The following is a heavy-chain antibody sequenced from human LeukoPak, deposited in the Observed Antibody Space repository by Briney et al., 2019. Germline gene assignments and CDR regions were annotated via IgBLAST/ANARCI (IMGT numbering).Heavy chain of an antibody. Sequence: GGTTYYADPVKGRFTISRDNSKNTLYLQMNSLRAEDTAIYYCAKHPQRGDYYDSSGYTDYWGQGTLVTVSS. CDR3: AKHPQRGDYYDSSGYTDY. J-gene: IGHJ4*02. D-gene: IGHD3-22*01. CDR2: GGTT. V-gene: IGHV3-23*01.